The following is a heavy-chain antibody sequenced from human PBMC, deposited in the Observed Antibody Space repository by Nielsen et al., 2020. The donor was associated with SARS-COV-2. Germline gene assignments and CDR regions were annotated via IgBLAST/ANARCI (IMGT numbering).Heavy chain of an antibody. J-gene: IGHJ6*02. CDR2: ISDSGAYT. CDR1: GFTFSAYY. D-gene: IGHD3-10*01. V-gene: IGHV3-11*03. CDR3: ARKGGGYYGSGERLSYYYYGMDV. Sequence: GESLKISCAASGFTFSAYYMTCIRQAPGKGLAWLSYISDSGAYTNYADSVKGRFTISRDNAKNSLFLQMNSLSADDTAVYYCARKGGGYYGSGERLSYYYYGMDVWGQGTTVTVSS.